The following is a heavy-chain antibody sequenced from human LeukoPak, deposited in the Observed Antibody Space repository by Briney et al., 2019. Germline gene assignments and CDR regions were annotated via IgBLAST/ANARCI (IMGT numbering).Heavy chain of an antibody. CDR3: AREDIVVVPAAIRMGNWFDP. CDR2: IYHSGST. V-gene: IGHV4-38-2*01. Sequence: SETLSLTCAVSGYSISSGYYWGWIRQPPGKGLEWIGSIYHSGSTYYNPSHKSRVTISVDTSKNQFSLKLSSVTAADTAVYYCAREDIVVVPAAIRMGNWFDPWGQGTLVTVSS. J-gene: IGHJ5*02. CDR1: GYSISSGYY. D-gene: IGHD2-2*01.